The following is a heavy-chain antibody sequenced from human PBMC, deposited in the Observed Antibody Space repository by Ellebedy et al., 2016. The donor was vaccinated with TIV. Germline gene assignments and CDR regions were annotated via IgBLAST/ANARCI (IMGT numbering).Heavy chain of an antibody. J-gene: IGHJ5*02. Sequence: MPGGSLRLSCAASGFTFSSYWMNWIRQPPGKGLEWIGSIYYSGSAYYNPSLKSRVTISIDTSKNQLSLNLSSVTAADTAVYYCARDPALPRGRFDPWGQGTLVTVSS. CDR3: ARDPALPRGRFDP. V-gene: IGHV4-39*07. CDR1: GFTFSSYW. CDR2: IYYSGSA.